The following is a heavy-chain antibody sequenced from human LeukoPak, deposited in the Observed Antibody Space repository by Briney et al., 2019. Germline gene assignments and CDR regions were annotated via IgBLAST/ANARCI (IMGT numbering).Heavy chain of an antibody. CDR1: GFTFSSYS. Sequence: GGSLRLSCAASGFTFSSYSMNWVRQAPGKGLEWVSSISSSSSYIYYADSVKGRFTISRDNAKNSLYLQMNSLRAEDTAVYYCARDIVVVPAAMSGGGFDYWGQGTLVTVSS. CDR2: ISSSSSYI. J-gene: IGHJ4*02. CDR3: ARDIVVVPAAMSGGGFDY. V-gene: IGHV3-21*01. D-gene: IGHD2-2*01.